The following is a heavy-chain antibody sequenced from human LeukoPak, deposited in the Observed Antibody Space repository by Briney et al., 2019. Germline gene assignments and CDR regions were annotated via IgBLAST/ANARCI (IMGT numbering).Heavy chain of an antibody. CDR1: GFTFSRYW. CDR3: ARAVGAKGGAFDI. V-gene: IGHV3-74*01. J-gene: IGHJ3*02. Sequence: GGSLRLSCAASGFTFSRYWIHWVRQAPGKGLEWVSRINPDGSTTTYADSVKGRFTISRDNAKNTVYLQMNSLRAEDTAVYYCARAVGAKGGAFDIWGQGTMVTVSS. D-gene: IGHD1-26*01. CDR2: INPDGSTT.